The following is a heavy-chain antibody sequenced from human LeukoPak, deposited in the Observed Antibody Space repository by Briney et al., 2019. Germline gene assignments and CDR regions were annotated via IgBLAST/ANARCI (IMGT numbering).Heavy chain of an antibody. CDR1: GFTFSSYS. Sequence: GGSLRLSCAASGFTFSSYSMHWVRQAPGKGLEWVAFIRYDGSNKYYADSVKGRFTISRDNSKNTLYLQMNSLRAEDTAVYYCAKDPGAHYYGSGSYRRGSYFDYWGQATLVTVSS. D-gene: IGHD3-10*01. CDR3: AKDPGAHYYGSGSYRRGSYFDY. V-gene: IGHV3-30*02. J-gene: IGHJ4*02. CDR2: IRYDGSNK.